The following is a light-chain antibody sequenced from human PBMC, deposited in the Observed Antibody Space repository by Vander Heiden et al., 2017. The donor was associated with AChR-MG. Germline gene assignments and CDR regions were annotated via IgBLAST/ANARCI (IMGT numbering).Light chain of an antibody. J-gene: IGKJ1*01. CDR1: QSVSSN. V-gene: IGKV3-15*01. CDR3: QQDNNWPPWT. CDR2: GAY. Sequence: EIVMTQSPATLSVSPGERATLSCTASQSVSSNLAWYQQKPGQAPRLLIYGAYTRDTGIPARFSGSGYGTEFTLTISSLQSEDFAVYYCQQDNNWPPWTFGQGTKVEIK.